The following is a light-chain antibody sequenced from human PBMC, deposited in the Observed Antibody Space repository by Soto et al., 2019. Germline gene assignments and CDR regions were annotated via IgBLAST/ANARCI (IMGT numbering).Light chain of an antibody. V-gene: IGKV3-11*01. CDR2: DAS. CDR1: QSVSSY. Sequence: DIMLTQSPANLSLSPCERTTRSCRASQSVSSYLAWYQQNPGQAPRLLIYDASIRATGIPARFSSSGSGTDFTLTISSLEPEDFAVYYCQQRSNWPTVGQGKRLEIK. CDR3: QQRSNWPT. J-gene: IGKJ5*01.